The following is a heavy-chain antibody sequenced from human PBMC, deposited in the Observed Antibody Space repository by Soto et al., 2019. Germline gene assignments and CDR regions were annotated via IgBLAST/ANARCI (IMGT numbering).Heavy chain of an antibody. Sequence: SETLSLTCIVSGDSVTFGHYYWSWIRQPPGKGLEWIGHIFFTGATNYSPSLKSRVTMSVDSSKSQFSLNLTSVTAADSAIYFCARDRYDSAPSTLGRRLDVWGHGTTVTVSS. J-gene: IGHJ6*02. CDR3: ARDRYDSAPSTLGRRLDV. CDR1: GDSVTFGHYY. D-gene: IGHD3-9*01. V-gene: IGHV4-61*01. CDR2: IFFTGAT.